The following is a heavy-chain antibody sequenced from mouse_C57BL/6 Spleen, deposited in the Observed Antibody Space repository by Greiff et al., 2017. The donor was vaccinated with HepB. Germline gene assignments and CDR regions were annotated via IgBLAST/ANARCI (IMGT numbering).Heavy chain of an antibody. CDR2: INPNNGGT. CDR1: GYTFTDYY. V-gene: IGHV1-26*01. Sequence: VQLQQSGPELVKPGASVKISCKASGYTFTDYYMNWVKQSHGKSLEWIGDINPNNGGTSYNQKFKGKATLTVDKSSSTAYMELRSLTSEDSAVYYCARSGHYYGSSPHWYFDVWGTGTTVTVSS. CDR3: ARSGHYYGSSPHWYFDV. J-gene: IGHJ1*03. D-gene: IGHD1-1*01.